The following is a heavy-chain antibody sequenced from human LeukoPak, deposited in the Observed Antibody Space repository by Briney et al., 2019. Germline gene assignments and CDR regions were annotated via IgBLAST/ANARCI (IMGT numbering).Heavy chain of an antibody. CDR1: GGSISSYY. V-gene: IGHV4-59*01. CDR3: AKVEGYYYYGMDV. Sequence: PSETLSLTCTVSGGSISSYYWSWIRQPPGKGLEWIGYIYYSGSTNYNPSLKSRVTISVDTSKNQFSLKLSSVTAADTAVYYCAKVEGYYYYGMDVWGQGTTVTVSS. J-gene: IGHJ6*02. CDR2: IYYSGST.